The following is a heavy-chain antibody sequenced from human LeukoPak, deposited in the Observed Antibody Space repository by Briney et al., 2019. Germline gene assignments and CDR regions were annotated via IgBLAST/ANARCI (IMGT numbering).Heavy chain of an antibody. CDR2: FYNSGSS. Sequence: SETLSLTCTVSGGSISSYYWSWIRQPPGKGLEWIGYFYNSGSSTYNPSLKSRVTISVDTSKEQFSLKVNSVTAADTAVYYCTRGAGWLIDYWGQGILVTVSS. CDR3: TRGAGWLIDY. V-gene: IGHV4-59*01. J-gene: IGHJ4*02. D-gene: IGHD3-16*01. CDR1: GGSISSYY.